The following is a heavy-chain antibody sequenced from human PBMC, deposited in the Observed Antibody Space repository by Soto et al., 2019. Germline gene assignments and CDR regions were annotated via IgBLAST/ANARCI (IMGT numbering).Heavy chain of an antibody. Sequence: GESLKISCEASGFVFTNFWMHWVRHVPGKGLVWVARIDTSGHSTNYAESVKGRFTISRDNAKNTVSLQMNSLRVEAPGVYYCATDSLYFDIWSQGSQVTVSS. CDR2: IDTSGHST. J-gene: IGHJ4*02. D-gene: IGHD3-16*01. CDR3: ATDSLYFDI. CDR1: GFVFTNFW. V-gene: IGHV3-74*01.